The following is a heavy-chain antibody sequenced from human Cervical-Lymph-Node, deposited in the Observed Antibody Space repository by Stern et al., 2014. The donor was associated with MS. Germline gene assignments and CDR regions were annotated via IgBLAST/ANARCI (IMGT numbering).Heavy chain of an antibody. CDR1: GFMFRVYT. V-gene: IGHV3-21*01. CDR3: ASDVATGY. Sequence: EVHLVESGGGLVKPGGSLTLSCKASGFMFRVYTMAWVRQTPGKGLEWVSSISGSGRYIFYADSVKGRFTISRDNANNSLNLQMSSLRVEDTAVYYCASDVATGYWGQGTLVTVSS. J-gene: IGHJ4*02. CDR2: ISGSGRYI. D-gene: IGHD5-12*01.